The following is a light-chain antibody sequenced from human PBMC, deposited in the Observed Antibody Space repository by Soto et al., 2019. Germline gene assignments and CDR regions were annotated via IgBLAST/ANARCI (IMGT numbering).Light chain of an antibody. J-gene: IGKJ3*01. CDR3: QQYGSSPL. Sequence: EIVLTQSPGTLSLSPGERATLSCRASRHVSSKNLAWYQQKPGQAPRLLIYGASSRATGVPDRFSGSGSGTDFSRIISRLEPEDFAVYYCQQYGSSPLFGPGTTVDIK. CDR2: GAS. V-gene: IGKV3-20*01. CDR1: RHVSSKN.